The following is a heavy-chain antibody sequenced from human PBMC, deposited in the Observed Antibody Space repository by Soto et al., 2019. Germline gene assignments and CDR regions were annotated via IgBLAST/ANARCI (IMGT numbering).Heavy chain of an antibody. D-gene: IGHD3-10*01. V-gene: IGHV3-11*01. J-gene: IGHJ4*02. CDR1: GFSMSDDF. CDR2: ISDSDRGSAT. Sequence: QVQLVESGGGLVKPGGSLRLSCAASGFSMSDDFMSWIRQAPGMGLEWVSYISDSDRGSATQYGDSVKGRFTISRDNAKNSLYLQMTSLRVEDTAVYYCARESWANPDYWGQGTLVTVSS. CDR3: ARESWANPDY.